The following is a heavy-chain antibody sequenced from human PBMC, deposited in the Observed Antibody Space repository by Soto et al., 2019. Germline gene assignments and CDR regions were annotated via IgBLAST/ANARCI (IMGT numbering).Heavy chain of an antibody. Sequence: GGSLRLSCAASGFTFSSYGMHWVRQAPGKGLEWVAVISYDGSNKYYADSVKGRFTISRDNSKNTLYLQMNSLRAEDTAVYYCAKDQIPYPYSSLALDYWGQGTLVTVSS. V-gene: IGHV3-30*18. J-gene: IGHJ4*02. CDR3: AKDQIPYPYSSLALDY. CDR1: GFTFSSYG. D-gene: IGHD6-6*01. CDR2: ISYDGSNK.